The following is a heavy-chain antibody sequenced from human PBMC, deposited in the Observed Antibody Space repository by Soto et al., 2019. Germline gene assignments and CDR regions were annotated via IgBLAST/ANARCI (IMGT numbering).Heavy chain of an antibody. D-gene: IGHD3-22*01. CDR1: GVSISSNA. Sequence: VKACWKAPGVSISSNAIRWAQQETEQGLEWMGGIIPIFGTANYAQKFQGRVTITADESTSTAYMELSSLRSEDTAVYYCASSPYYYYSSGYYEVYYYYGMDVWRQGTTVTGSS. CDR3: ASSPYYYYSSGYYEVYYYYGMDV. CDR2: IIPIFGTA. V-gene: IGHV1-69*01. J-gene: IGHJ6*02.